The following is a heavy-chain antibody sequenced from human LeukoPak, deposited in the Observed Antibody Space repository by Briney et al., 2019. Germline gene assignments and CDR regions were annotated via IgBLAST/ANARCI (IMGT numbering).Heavy chain of an antibody. D-gene: IGHD2-8*01. CDR3: ARGPERTGVGTRYYYDMDV. J-gene: IGHJ6*02. CDR2: ISYEGSNK. Sequence: GGSLRLSCAASRFTFSDYAMHWVRQAPGKGLEWVAVISYEGSNKYYADSVKGRFTISRDNSTNTLYLQMNSLRAEDTAVYYCARGPERTGVGTRYYYDMDVWGQGTTVTVSS. V-gene: IGHV3-30-3*01. CDR1: RFTFSDYA.